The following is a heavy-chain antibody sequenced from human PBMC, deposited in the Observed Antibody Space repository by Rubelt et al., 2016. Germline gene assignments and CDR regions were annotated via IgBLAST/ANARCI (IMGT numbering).Heavy chain of an antibody. CDR3: ATDLGRGYIYGPLDS. J-gene: IGHJ4*02. CDR1: GGFIRNNSYY. V-gene: IGHV4-39*07. CDR2: VYYSGRT. D-gene: IGHD5-18*01. Sequence: QLQLQESGPGLVKPSETLSLICTVSGGFIRNNSYYWGWIRQPPGKGLEWIGSVYYSGRTSYSPSLKSRVTISVDTSKNQFPRDLSSVTAADTAVYYCATDLGRGYIYGPLDSWGQGTLVTVSS.